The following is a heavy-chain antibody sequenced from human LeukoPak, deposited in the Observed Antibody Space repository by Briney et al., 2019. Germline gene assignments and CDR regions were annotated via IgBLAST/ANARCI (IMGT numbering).Heavy chain of an antibody. Sequence: PSETLSLTCAVYGGSFSGYYWSWIRQPPGKGLERIGEINHSGSTNYNPSLKSRVTISVDTSKNQFSLKLSSVTAADTAVYYCARGPGSSGRTPPNDYWGQGTLVTVSS. J-gene: IGHJ4*02. CDR3: ARGPGSSGRTPPNDY. D-gene: IGHD3-22*01. CDR2: INHSGST. V-gene: IGHV4-34*01. CDR1: GGSFSGYY.